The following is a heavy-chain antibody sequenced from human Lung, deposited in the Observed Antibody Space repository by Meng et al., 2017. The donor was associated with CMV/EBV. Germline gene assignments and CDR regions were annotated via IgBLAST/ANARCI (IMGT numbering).Heavy chain of an antibody. CDR1: GFTFDDYA. Sequence: ESXKISXAASGFTFDDYAMHWVRQAPGKGLEWVSLISWDGGSTFYAVSVKGRFTTSRDNSKNSLYLQMNSLRAEDTGLCYCAKVLRYYYGMDVWGQGTTVTVSS. CDR3: AKVLRYYYGMDV. V-gene: IGHV3-43D*03. J-gene: IGHJ6*02. CDR2: ISWDGGST. D-gene: IGHD2-15*01.